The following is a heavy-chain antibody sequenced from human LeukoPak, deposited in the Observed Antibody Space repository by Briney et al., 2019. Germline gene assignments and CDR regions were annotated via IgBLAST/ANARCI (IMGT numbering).Heavy chain of an antibody. CDR1: GGSIRSYY. CDR2: IYYSGNT. D-gene: IGHD6-13*01. CDR3: ARVYYSSSYDYWYFNL. Sequence: SETLSLTCTVSGGSIRSYYWSWIRQPPGKGLEWIGYIYYSGNTNYNPSLKSRLTISIDTSKNQFSLKLSSVTAADTAVYYCARVYYSSSYDYWYFNLWGRGTLVTVSS. V-gene: IGHV4-59*01. J-gene: IGHJ2*01.